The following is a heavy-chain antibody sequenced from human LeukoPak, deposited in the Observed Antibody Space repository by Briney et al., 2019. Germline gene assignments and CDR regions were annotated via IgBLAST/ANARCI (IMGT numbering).Heavy chain of an antibody. CDR1: GGSISSGDYY. J-gene: IGHJ5*02. D-gene: IGHD2-15*01. CDR3: DRAGYCSGGSCYGNWFDP. V-gene: IGHV4-30-4*02. Sequence: SDTLSLTCTVSGGSISSGDYYWSWIRQPPGKGLEWIGYIYYSGSTYYNPSLKSRVTISVDTSKNQFSLKLSSVTAADTAVYYCDRAGYCSGGSCYGNWFDPWGQGTLVTVSS. CDR2: IYYSGST.